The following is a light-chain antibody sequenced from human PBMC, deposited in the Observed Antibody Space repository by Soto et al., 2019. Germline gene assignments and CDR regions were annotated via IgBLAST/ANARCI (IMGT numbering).Light chain of an antibody. V-gene: IGLV2-8*01. J-gene: IGLJ2*01. CDR1: SSDIGAYKF. CDR2: EVS. Sequence: QSVLTQPPSASGSPGQSVAISCTGTSSDIGAYKFVSWYQQHPGKAPKLIINEVSIRPSGVPDRFSGSKSGNTASLTVSGLLAEDEADYYCSLYAGTNSVVFGGGTKVTVL. CDR3: SLYAGTNSVV.